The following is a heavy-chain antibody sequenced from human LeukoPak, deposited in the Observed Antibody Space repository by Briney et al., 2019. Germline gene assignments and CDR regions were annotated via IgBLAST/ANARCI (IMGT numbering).Heavy chain of an antibody. CDR3: ARVDGYSGNHFRLCDS. Sequence: GASVKVSCKASGYSFNSYSIHWVRQAPGQGLEWMGIINPSAGGARYAQTFQGRITLTRDTSTSTVSMDLSSLRPEDTAVYYCARVDGYSGNHFRLCDSWGQGTLVTVSS. V-gene: IGHV1-46*02. CDR1: GYSFNSYS. CDR2: INPSAGGA. D-gene: IGHD1-26*01. J-gene: IGHJ5*01.